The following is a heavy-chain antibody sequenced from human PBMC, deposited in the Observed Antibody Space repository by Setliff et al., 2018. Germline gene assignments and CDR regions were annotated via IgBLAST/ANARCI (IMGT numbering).Heavy chain of an antibody. D-gene: IGHD1-1*01. Sequence: SETLSLTCVVSGGSINSDSHYWGWIRQPPGKGLEWIGRIHYLGTTYSNASLASRLTMSVDTSKNQFSLRLTSVTAADTAVYYCARTGTYRYFDHWGQGTLVTVSS. CDR3: ARTGTYRYFDH. CDR2: IHYLGTT. J-gene: IGHJ4*02. V-gene: IGHV4-39*01. CDR1: GGSINSDSHY.